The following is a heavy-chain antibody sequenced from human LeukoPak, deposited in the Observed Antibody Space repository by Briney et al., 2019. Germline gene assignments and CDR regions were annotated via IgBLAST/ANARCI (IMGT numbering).Heavy chain of an antibody. CDR1: GFTFSSYW. Sequence: PGGSLRLSCAASGFTFSSYWMSWVRQAPGKWLEWVANIKQDGSEKYYVDSVKGRFTISRDNAKNSLYLQMNSLRAEDTAVYYCARGVVGATPPLDYWGQGTLVTVSS. CDR2: IKQDGSEK. V-gene: IGHV3-7*01. CDR3: ARGVVGATPPLDY. D-gene: IGHD1-26*01. J-gene: IGHJ4*02.